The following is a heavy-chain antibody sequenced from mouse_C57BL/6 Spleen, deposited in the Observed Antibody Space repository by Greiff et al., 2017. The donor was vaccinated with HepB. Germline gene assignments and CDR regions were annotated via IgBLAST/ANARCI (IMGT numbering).Heavy chain of an antibody. J-gene: IGHJ2*01. CDR1: GYTFTSYW. Sequence: QVQLQQPGAELVKPGASVKLSCKASGYTFTSYWMQWVKQRPGQGLEWIGEIDPSDSYTNYNQKFKGKATLTVDTSSSTAYMQLSSLTSEDSAVYYCARSHYDYYHYFDYWGQGTTLTVSS. D-gene: IGHD2-4*01. CDR2: IDPSDSYT. CDR3: ARSHYDYYHYFDY. V-gene: IGHV1-50*01.